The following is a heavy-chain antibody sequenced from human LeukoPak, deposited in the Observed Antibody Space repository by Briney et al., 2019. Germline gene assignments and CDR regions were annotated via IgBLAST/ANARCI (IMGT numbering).Heavy chain of an antibody. Sequence: SETLSLTCIVSGDSLSGYNWSWIRQPAGKGPEWIGRIYSTGSTNYNPSPKSRVTLSVDRSKNQFSLRMSSMTAADTAVYFCVRDLGRFDSWGEGALVLVSS. J-gene: IGHJ5*01. CDR1: GDSLSGYN. V-gene: IGHV4-4*07. CDR3: VRDLGRFDS. CDR2: IYSTGST.